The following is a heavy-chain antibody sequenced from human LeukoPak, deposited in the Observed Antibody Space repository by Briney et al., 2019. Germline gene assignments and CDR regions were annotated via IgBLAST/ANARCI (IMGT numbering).Heavy chain of an antibody. Sequence: GASVKVSCKASGGSFSSFAITWVRQAPGQGLEWMGRIIPVLGVSNFAQKFQGRVTITADKSTSTAYMELSSLRSEDTAVYYCGGGDGYNSPFDYWGQGTLVTVSS. CDR3: GGGDGYNSPFDY. CDR2: IIPVLGVS. CDR1: GGSFSSFA. J-gene: IGHJ4*02. D-gene: IGHD5-24*01. V-gene: IGHV1-69*04.